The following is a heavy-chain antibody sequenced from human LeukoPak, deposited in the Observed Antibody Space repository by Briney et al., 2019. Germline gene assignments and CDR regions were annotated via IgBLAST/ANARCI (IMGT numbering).Heavy chain of an antibody. CDR1: GFMFNDFW. D-gene: IGHD5-12*01. Sequence: GGSLRLSCTASGFMFNDFWMSWVRQAPGEGLEWVANIRQDGGAKNYVDSVKGRFTISRDNTKKSVYLQMNSLRADDTAVYYCAPPPIAATGNWGQGTLVTVSS. J-gene: IGHJ4*02. CDR2: IRQDGGAK. CDR3: APPPIAATGN. V-gene: IGHV3-7*01.